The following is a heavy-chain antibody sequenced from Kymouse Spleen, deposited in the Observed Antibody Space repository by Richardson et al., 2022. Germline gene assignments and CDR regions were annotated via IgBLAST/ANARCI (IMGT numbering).Heavy chain of an antibody. J-gene: IGHJ6*02. CDR3: ARDRGLWFGEFTTTTTVWTS. CDR1: GFTVSSNY. V-gene: IGHV3-66*03. D-gene: IGHD3-10*01. CDR2: IYSCGST. Sequence: EVQLVESGGGLIQPGGSLRLSCAASGFTVSSNYMSWVRQAPGKGLEWVSVIYSCGSTYYADSVKGRFTISRDNSKNTLYLQMNSLRAEDTAVYYCARDRGLWFGEFTTTTTVWTSGAKGPRSPSPQ.